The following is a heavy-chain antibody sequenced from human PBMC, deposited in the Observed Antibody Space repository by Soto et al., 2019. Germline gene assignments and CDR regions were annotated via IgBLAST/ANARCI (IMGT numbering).Heavy chain of an antibody. D-gene: IGHD1-26*01. CDR2: ISHDGSST. CDR1: GFPFSDLW. J-gene: IGHJ3*02. V-gene: IGHV3-74*01. Sequence: EVQLVESGGGLIQPGGSLRLSCTASGFPFSDLWMHWVRQAPGQGLEWVSRISHDGSSTSHADSVRGRFSISRDNAKNTGYPQMKSLRAQDTAVYYCTSLCVGVDYFAFDILGPGTVVTVS. CDR3: TSLCVGVDYFAFDI.